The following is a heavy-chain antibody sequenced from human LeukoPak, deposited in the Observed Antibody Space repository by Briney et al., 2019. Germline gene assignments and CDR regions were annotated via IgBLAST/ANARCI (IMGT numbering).Heavy chain of an antibody. V-gene: IGHV3-21*01. D-gene: IGHD6-19*01. CDR3: ARDRRGSSGWPPAGFDY. CDR2: ISNSNSYI. J-gene: IGHJ4*02. CDR1: GFTFSSYN. Sequence: GGSLRLSCAASGFTFSSYNMIWVRQAPGKGLEWVSFISNSNSYIYYADSVKGRFTVSRDNAKNSLYLQMNSLRAGDTAVYYCARDRRGSSGWPPAGFDYWGQGTLVTVSS.